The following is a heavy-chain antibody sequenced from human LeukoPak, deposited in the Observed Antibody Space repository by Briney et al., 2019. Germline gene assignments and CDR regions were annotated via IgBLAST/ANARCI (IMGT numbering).Heavy chain of an antibody. CDR1: GGSISSYY. CDR2: IYYSGST. Sequence: SETLSLTCTVSGGSISSYYWSWIRQPPGKGLEWVGYIYYSGSTNYNPSLKSRVTISVDTSKNQFSLKLSSVTAADTAVYYCARDSGYQLYLDVWGQGTTVTVSS. D-gene: IGHD2-2*01. J-gene: IGHJ6*02. CDR3: ARDSGYQLYLDV. V-gene: IGHV4-59*01.